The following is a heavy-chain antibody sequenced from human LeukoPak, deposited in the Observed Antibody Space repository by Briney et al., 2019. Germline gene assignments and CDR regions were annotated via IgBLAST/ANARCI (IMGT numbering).Heavy chain of an antibody. D-gene: IGHD6-19*01. Sequence: PGGSLRLSCAASGFTFSSYGMHWVRQAPGKGLEWIGSIYYSGSTYFNPSLKSRVTISVDTSKNQFSLKLSSVTAADTAVYYCARHVRKRGIAVAGTPGWFDPWGQGTLVTVSS. CDR1: GFTFSSYG. CDR3: ARHVRKRGIAVAGTPGWFDP. V-gene: IGHV4-59*05. J-gene: IGHJ5*02. CDR2: IYYSGST.